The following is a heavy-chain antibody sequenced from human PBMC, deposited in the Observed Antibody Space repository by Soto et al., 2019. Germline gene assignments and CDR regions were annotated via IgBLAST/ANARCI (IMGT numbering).Heavy chain of an antibody. D-gene: IGHD3-9*01. CDR3: ARVWTYYDILTGLSTHCYYYMDV. Sequence: PGGSLRLSCAASGFTVSSNYMSWVRQAPGKGQEWVLVIYSGGSTYYADSVKGRFTISRDNSKNTLYLQMNSLRAEDTAVYYCARVWTYYDILTGLSTHCYYYMDVWGKGTTVTVSS. CDR1: GFTVSSNY. V-gene: IGHV3-66*01. J-gene: IGHJ6*03. CDR2: IYSGGST.